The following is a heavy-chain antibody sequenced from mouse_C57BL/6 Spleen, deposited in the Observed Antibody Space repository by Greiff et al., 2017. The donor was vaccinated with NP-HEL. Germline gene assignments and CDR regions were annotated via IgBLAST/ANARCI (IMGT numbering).Heavy chain of an antibody. Sequence: QVQLQQPGAELVKPGASVKLSCKASGYTFTSYWMQWVKQRPGQGLEWIGEIDPSDSYTKYNQKFKGKATLTVDTSSNTAYMQLSSLTSEDSAVYYCARGITTVIGGFAYWGQGTLVTVSA. D-gene: IGHD1-1*01. J-gene: IGHJ3*01. CDR1: GYTFTSYW. CDR3: ARGITTVIGGFAY. V-gene: IGHV1-50*01. CDR2: IDPSDSYT.